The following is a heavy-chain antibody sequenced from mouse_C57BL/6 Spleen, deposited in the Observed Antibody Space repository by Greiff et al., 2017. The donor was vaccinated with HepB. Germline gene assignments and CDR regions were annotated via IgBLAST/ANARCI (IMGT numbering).Heavy chain of an antibody. V-gene: IGHV1-69*01. J-gene: IGHJ4*01. CDR1: GYTFTSYW. Sequence: VQLQQSGAELVMPGASVKLSCKASGYTFTSYWMHWVKQRPGQGLEWIGEIDPSDSYTNYNQKFKGKSTLTVDKSSNTAYLQLSSLTSEDTAVYYCTTYEPYWGQGTSVTVSS. D-gene: IGHD5-5*01. CDR3: TTYEPY. CDR2: IDPSDSYT.